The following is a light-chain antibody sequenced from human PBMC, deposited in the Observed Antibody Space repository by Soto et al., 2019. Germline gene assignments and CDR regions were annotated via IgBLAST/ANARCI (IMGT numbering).Light chain of an antibody. CDR1: SSHVGGYNY. CDR2: EVS. CDR3: NSYTSSGIV. V-gene: IGLV2-14*01. J-gene: IGLJ1*01. Sequence: QSVLTQPASVSGSPGQSITISCTGTSSHVGGYNYVSWYQHHPGKSPKLMIYEVSNRPSGVSYRFSGSKSGNTASLTISGLQAEDEADYYCNSYTSSGIVFGTGTKVTVL.